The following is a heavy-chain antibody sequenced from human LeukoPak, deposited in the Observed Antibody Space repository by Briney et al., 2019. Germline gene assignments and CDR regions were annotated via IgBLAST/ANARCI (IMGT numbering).Heavy chain of an antibody. CDR2: INPNSGGT. J-gene: IGHJ4*02. CDR3: ARGYYYDSSGSPGDY. V-gene: IGHV1-2*02. D-gene: IGHD3-22*01. Sequence: PMAPVKVSCKASGYTFTGYYMHWVRQAPGQGLEWMGWINPNSGGTNYAQKFQGRVTMTRDTSISTAYMELSRLRSDDTAVYYCARGYYYDSSGSPGDYWGQGTLVTVPS. CDR1: GYTFTGYY.